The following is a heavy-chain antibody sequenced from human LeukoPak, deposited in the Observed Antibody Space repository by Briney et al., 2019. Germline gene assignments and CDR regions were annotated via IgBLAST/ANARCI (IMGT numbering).Heavy chain of an antibody. V-gene: IGHV4-34*01. Sequence: SETLSLTFAVYGGSFSGYYWSWIRQPPGKGLEWIGEINHSGSTNYNPSLKSRVTISVDTSKNQFSLKLSSVTAADTAVYYCARQKQDYYDSSGYYYTPKYYFDYWGQGTLVTVSS. CDR1: GGSFSGYY. D-gene: IGHD3-22*01. CDR2: INHSGST. CDR3: ARQKQDYYDSSGYYYTPKYYFDY. J-gene: IGHJ4*02.